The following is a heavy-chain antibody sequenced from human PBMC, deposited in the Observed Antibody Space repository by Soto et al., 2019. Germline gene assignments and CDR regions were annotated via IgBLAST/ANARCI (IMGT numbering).Heavy chain of an antibody. Sequence: SETLSLTCAVSGGSFTSNNWWTWVRQPPGKGLEWIGEIYRTGSTNYNPSLKSRVTIFFDKSENQFSLKVTSLTAADTAVYYCASRDPGTSVDYWGQGTLVTVSS. J-gene: IGHJ4*02. CDR2: IYRTGST. D-gene: IGHD1-7*01. V-gene: IGHV4-4*02. CDR1: GGSFTSNNW. CDR3: ASRDPGTSVDY.